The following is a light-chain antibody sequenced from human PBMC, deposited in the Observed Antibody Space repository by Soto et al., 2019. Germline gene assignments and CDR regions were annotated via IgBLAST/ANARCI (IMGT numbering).Light chain of an antibody. V-gene: IGKV3-20*01. CDR2: GAS. CDR1: QSVSSNY. Sequence: EIVLTQSPGTLSLSPGERATLSCRASQSVSSNYLAWYQQKPGQAPRLLIYGASSRATGIPDRFSGSGSGTDFTLTITRLGPEDFAVYYCHQYGSSSWTFGQGTKVDI. J-gene: IGKJ1*01. CDR3: HQYGSSSWT.